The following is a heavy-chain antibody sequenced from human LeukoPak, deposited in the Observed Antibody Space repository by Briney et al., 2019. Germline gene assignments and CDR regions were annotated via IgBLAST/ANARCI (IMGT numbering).Heavy chain of an antibody. V-gene: IGHV3-33*01. D-gene: IGHD6-13*01. J-gene: IGHJ4*02. CDR2: ICYDGSSK. Sequence: PGGSLRLSCAASGFSFSAYGVHWVRQAPGKGLEWVAGICYDGSSKDYADSVKGRFTLSRDNSKNTLYLQMNSLTVEDTAVYYCARSQSSSLIDYWGQGTLVTVSS. CDR1: GFSFSAYG. CDR3: ARSQSSSLIDY.